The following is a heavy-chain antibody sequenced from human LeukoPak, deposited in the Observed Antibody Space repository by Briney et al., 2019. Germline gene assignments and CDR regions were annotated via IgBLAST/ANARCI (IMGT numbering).Heavy chain of an antibody. CDR3: TRDLCSSTSCYPYYYYYMGV. CDR2: IRSKAYGGTT. D-gene: IGHD2-2*01. J-gene: IGHJ6*03. V-gene: IGHV3-49*03. Sequence: GGSLRLSCTASGFTFGDYAMSWFRQAPGKGLEWVGFIRSKAYGGTTEYAASVKGRFTISRDDSKSIAYLQMNSLKTEDTAVYYCTRDLCSSTSCYPYYYYYMGVWGKGTTVTVSS. CDR1: GFTFGDYA.